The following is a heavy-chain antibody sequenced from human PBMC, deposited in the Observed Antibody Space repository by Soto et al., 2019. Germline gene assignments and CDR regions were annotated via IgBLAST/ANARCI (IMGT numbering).Heavy chain of an antibody. D-gene: IGHD3-10*01. CDR1: GYTFTSYA. Sequence: ASVKVSCKASGYTFTSYAMHWVRQAPGQRLEWMGWINAGNGNTKYSQKFQGRVTITRDTSASTAYMELSSLRSEDTAVYYCAREQWYYYGSGSYYYYYYMDVWGKGTTVTVSS. CDR3: AREQWYYYGSGSYYYYYYMDV. J-gene: IGHJ6*03. V-gene: IGHV1-3*01. CDR2: INAGNGNT.